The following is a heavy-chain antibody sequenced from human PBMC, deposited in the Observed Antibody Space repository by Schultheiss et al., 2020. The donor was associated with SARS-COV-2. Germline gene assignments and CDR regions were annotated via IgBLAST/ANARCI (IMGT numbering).Heavy chain of an antibody. CDR1: GYTFTSYA. D-gene: IGHD2-2*01. V-gene: IGHV1-8*02. CDR2: MNPNSGNT. J-gene: IGHJ6*02. CDR3: ARAPFPRFVEYQLPTGGYYYYYGMDV. Sequence: ASVKVSCKASGYTFTSYAMHWVRQAPGQRLEWMGWMNPNSGNTGYAQKFQGRVTMTRNTSISTAYMELSSLRSEDTAVYYCARAPFPRFVEYQLPTGGYYYYYGMDVWGQGTTVTVSS.